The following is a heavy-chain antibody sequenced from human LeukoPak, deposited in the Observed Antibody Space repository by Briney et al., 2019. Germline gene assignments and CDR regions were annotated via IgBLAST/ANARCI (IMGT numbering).Heavy chain of an antibody. CDR3: ARELKNTHGGLFEY. V-gene: IGHV3-11*01. D-gene: IGHD4-23*01. J-gene: IGHJ4*02. CDR1: GFTFSDYY. CDR2: LSGDGATI. Sequence: GGSLRLSCEASGFTFSDYYMSWVRQAPEKGLEWLSYLSGDGATIYYADSVRGRFTISRDNAKSSLSLQMNTLRDDDTAVYYCARELKNTHGGLFEYWGQGALVTVSS.